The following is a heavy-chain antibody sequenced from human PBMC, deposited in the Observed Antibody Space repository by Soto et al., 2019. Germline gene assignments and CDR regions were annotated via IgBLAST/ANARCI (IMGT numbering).Heavy chain of an antibody. Sequence: QLQLQESGPGLVKPSETLSLTCTVSGGSFSSSTYYWGWIRQPPGKGLEWIGSMYSGGNTYYNPSRKSRVTVSVDASKHHFSRKLTSVTAADTAMYYCARQPYDSTGYYYGAWGQGTLVTVSS. D-gene: IGHD3-22*01. CDR1: GGSFSSSTYY. V-gene: IGHV4-39*01. J-gene: IGHJ5*02. CDR2: MYSGGNT. CDR3: ARQPYDSTGYYYGA.